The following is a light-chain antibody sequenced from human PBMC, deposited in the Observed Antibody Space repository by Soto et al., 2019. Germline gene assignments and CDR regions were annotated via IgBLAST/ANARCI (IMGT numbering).Light chain of an antibody. CDR3: CAYAGSGTVV. CDR2: EAT. J-gene: IGLJ3*02. CDR1: SNDVGRYNL. V-gene: IGLV2-23*01. Sequence: QSALTQPASVSGSPEQSITISCTGTSNDVGRYNLVSWYQQHPGKAPKVMIYEATKRPSGVSNRFSGSKSGNTASLTISGLQAEDEADDYCCAYAGSGTVVFGGGTKLTVL.